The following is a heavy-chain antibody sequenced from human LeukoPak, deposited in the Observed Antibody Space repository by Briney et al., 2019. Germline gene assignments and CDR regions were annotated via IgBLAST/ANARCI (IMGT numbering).Heavy chain of an antibody. CDR2: ISGSGGST. J-gene: IGHJ4*02. D-gene: IGHD2-2*01. CDR1: GFTFSSYA. CDR3: AKVGARGCSSSTCFIY. Sequence: GGSLRLSCAASGFTFSSYAMSWVRQAPGKGLEWVSAISGSGGSTYYADPVKGRFTISRDNSKNTLYLQMNSLRAEDTAVYYCAKVGARGCSSSTCFIYWGQGTLVTVSS. V-gene: IGHV3-23*01.